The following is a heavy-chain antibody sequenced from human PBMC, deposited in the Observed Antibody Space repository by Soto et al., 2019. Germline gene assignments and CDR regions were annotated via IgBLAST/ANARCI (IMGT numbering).Heavy chain of an antibody. CDR1: GASLSTSNW. CDR2: IYHTGSA. CDR3: ARGPRSGSYYADGFDV. V-gene: IGHV4-4*02. Sequence: PSETLSLTCVVSGASLSTSNWWSWVRQAPGKGLEWIGEIYHTGSASYSPSLKSRLSMSMDKSKNQFSLRLTDVTAADTAKYYCARGPRSGSYYADGFDVWGQGTLVTVSS. J-gene: IGHJ4*01. D-gene: IGHD1-26*01.